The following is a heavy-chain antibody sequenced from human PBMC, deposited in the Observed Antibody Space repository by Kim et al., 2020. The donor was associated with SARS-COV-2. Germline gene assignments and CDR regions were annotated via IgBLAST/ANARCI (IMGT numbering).Heavy chain of an antibody. J-gene: IGHJ4*02. V-gene: IGHV3-23*01. Sequence: YYKVSVKDRFTISRDNSKSTLYLQMNPLRADDSAIYYCAKEFEGYNHPIHFWGQGTPVTVSS. D-gene: IGHD3-16*01. CDR3: AKEFEGYNHPIHF.